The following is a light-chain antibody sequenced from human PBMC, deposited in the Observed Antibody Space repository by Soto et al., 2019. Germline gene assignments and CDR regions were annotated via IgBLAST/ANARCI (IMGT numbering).Light chain of an antibody. CDR1: HSVSNY. J-gene: IGKJ1*01. Sequence: EIVLTQSPATLSLSPGERATHSCRASHSVSNYLAWYQQKPGQAPRLLIYDASNRATGIPARFSGSGSGTDFTLTISSLEPEDFAVYYCQQRSNWPPTWTFGQGTKVEIK. CDR2: DAS. V-gene: IGKV3-11*01. CDR3: QQRSNWPPTWT.